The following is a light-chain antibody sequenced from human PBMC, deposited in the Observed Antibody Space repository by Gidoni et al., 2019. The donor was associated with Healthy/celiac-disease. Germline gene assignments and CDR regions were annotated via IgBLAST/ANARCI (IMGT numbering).Light chain of an antibody. CDR1: QSVSSY. CDR2: DAS. Sequence: EIVLTQSPATLSLSPGERATLSCRASQSVSSYLAWYQQKPGQAPRLLIYDASNRATGIPARFSGSGSGTDFTLTISSLEPEDFAVYHCQQRSNWPAITFXQXTRLEIK. CDR3: QQRSNWPAIT. V-gene: IGKV3-11*01. J-gene: IGKJ5*01.